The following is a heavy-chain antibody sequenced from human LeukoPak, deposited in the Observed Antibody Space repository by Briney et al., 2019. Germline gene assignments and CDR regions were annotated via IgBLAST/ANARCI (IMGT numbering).Heavy chain of an antibody. J-gene: IGHJ4*02. CDR2: IWYDGSNK. D-gene: IGHD6-19*01. CDR1: GFTFSSYG. CDR3: AREEAVAGPGFDY. V-gene: IGHV3-33*01. Sequence: PGGSLRLSCAASGFTFSSYGMHWVRQAPGKGLEWVAVIWYDGSNKYYADSVKGRFTISRDNSKNTLYLQMNSLRAEDTAVYYCAREEAVAGPGFDYWGQGTLVTVSS.